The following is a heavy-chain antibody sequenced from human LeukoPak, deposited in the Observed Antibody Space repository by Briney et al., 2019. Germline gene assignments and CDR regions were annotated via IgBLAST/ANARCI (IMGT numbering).Heavy chain of an antibody. D-gene: IGHD1-14*01. V-gene: IGHV4-30-4*01. Sequence: SETLSLTCTVSGGSVSSGSYYWSWIRQPPGKGLEWIGYIYYSGRTYYNPSLKSRVSISVDTSKNQFSLKLSSVTAADTAVYYCARELFRTNWFDPWGQGTLVSVSS. CDR3: ARELFRTNWFDP. CDR1: GGSVSSGSYY. CDR2: IYYSGRT. J-gene: IGHJ5*02.